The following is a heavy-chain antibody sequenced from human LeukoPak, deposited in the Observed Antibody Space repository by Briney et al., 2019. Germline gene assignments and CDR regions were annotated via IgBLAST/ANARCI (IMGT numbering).Heavy chain of an antibody. CDR1: GFTFSSYA. Sequence: GGSLRLSCAASGFTFSSYAMHWVRQAPGKGLEWVAVISYDGSNKYYADSVKGRFTISRDNSKNTLYLQMNSLRAEDTAVYYCARADSYEYFDYWGQGTLVTVSS. D-gene: IGHD3-3*01. CDR3: ARADSYEYFDY. V-gene: IGHV3-30*01. J-gene: IGHJ4*02. CDR2: ISYDGSNK.